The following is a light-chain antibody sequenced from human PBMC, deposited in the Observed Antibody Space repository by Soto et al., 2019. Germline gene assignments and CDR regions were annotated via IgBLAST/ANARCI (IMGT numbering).Light chain of an antibody. J-gene: IGLJ2*01. V-gene: IGLV2-14*01. CDR1: SSDVGGYNY. CDR3: SSYTCSSTLVV. CDR2: DVN. Sequence: QSALTQPASVSGSPGRSITISCTGTSSDVGGYNYVSWYQQHPGKAPKLMIYDVNNRPSGVSNRFSGSKSGNTASLTISGLQAEDEAEYYCSSYTCSSTLVVFGGGTKLTVL.